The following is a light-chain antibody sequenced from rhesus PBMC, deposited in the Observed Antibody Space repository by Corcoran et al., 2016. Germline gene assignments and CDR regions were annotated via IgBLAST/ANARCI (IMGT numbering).Light chain of an antibody. V-gene: IGKV1-32*02. Sequence: DILMSQSPSSLSASVGDRVTITCRASHDITNYLNWYRQKPGKAPKLLIDYHNALARGVPSRFSGSGSGTEVTLTISSLQPEDFATYYCQQGKSTPLTFGGGTKVEL. CDR2: YHN. CDR1: HDITNY. CDR3: QQGKSTPLT. J-gene: IGKJ4*01.